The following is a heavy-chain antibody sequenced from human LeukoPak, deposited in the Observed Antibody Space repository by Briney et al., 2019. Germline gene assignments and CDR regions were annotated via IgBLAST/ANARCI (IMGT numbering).Heavy chain of an antibody. CDR1: GFTFRSSW. CDR2: IDSDGYDT. J-gene: IGHJ4*02. Sequence: GGSLRLSCAASGFTFRSSWMYWVRQAPGKGLVWVSRIDSDGYDTTYADSVKGRFTISRDNAKNTLYLQMNSLRAEDTAVYYCARAGYNWEHDYWGQGTLVTVSS. D-gene: IGHD5-24*01. CDR3: ARAGYNWEHDY. V-gene: IGHV3-74*01.